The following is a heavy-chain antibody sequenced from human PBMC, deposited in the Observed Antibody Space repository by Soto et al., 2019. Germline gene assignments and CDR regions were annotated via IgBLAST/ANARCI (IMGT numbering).Heavy chain of an antibody. CDR2: ISSTTNYI. J-gene: IGHJ4*02. CDR3: ARESEDLTSNFDY. CDR1: GFTFTSYS. Sequence: EVQLVESGGGLVKPGGSLRLSCAASGFTFTSYSMNWVRQAPGKGLEWVSSISSTTNYIYYGDSMKGRFTIVSDNAKNSLYLEMNSLRAEETAVYYGARESEDLTSNFDYWGQGTLVTVSS. V-gene: IGHV3-21*06.